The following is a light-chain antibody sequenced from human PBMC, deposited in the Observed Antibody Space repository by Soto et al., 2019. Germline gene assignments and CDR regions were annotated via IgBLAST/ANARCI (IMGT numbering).Light chain of an antibody. Sequence: SVLTQPPSVSGAPGQRVTLSCTGNTSNLGAGYDVHWYQQLPGAAPKLVIFGNRNRPSGVPERFSGSKSGTSASLAITWLQAEDEADYYCQAYDYSLTASVFGGGTKLTVL. CDR1: TSNLGAGYD. CDR2: GNR. V-gene: IGLV1-40*01. CDR3: QAYDYSLTASV. J-gene: IGLJ3*02.